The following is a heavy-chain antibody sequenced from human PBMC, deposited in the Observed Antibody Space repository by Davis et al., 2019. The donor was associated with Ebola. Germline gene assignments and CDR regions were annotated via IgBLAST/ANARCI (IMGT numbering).Heavy chain of an antibody. CDR1: SFSFDDYA. V-gene: IGHV3-9*01. Sequence: PGGSLRLSCAASSFSFDDYAMHWVRQAPGKGLEWVSGISWNSGSIGYADSVKGRFTISRDNAKNSLYLQMNSLRAEDTALYYCAKDSGGGIMEGGFDYWGQGTMVTVSS. CDR3: AKDSGGGIMEGGFDY. J-gene: IGHJ4*02. CDR2: ISWNSGSI. D-gene: IGHD1-26*01.